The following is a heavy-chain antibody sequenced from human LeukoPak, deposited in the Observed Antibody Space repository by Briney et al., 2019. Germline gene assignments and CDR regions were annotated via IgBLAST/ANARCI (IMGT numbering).Heavy chain of an antibody. V-gene: IGHV3-48*03. CDR3: AKDFYSSGSYASPLFDY. CDR1: GFTFSSYD. J-gene: IGHJ4*02. Sequence: PGGSLRLSCAASGFTFSSYDMNWVCQAPGKGLERVSYISSSGSTMFYADSLKGRFTISRDNSKNSLYLQMNSLRTEDTALYYCAKDFYSSGSYASPLFDYWGQGTLVTVSS. CDR2: ISSSGSTM. D-gene: IGHD3-10*01.